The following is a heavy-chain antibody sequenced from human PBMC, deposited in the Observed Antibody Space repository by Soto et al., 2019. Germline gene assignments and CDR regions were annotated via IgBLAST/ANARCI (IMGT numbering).Heavy chain of an antibody. CDR2: IDPSDSYT. CDR1: GYSFTRYW. Sequence: VESLTTSCQGSGYSFTRYWIIWVLQMPGKGLEWMGRIDPSDSYTNYSPSFQGHVTISADKSISTAYLQWSSLKASDTAMYYCATYCSSTSCYPTDGMDVWGQGTTVTVSS. D-gene: IGHD2-2*01. J-gene: IGHJ6*02. CDR3: ATYCSSTSCYPTDGMDV. V-gene: IGHV5-10-1*01.